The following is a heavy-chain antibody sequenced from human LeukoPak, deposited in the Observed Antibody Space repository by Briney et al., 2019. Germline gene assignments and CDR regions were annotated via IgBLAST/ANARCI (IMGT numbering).Heavy chain of an antibody. J-gene: IGHJ6*03. V-gene: IGHV1-46*01. CDR3: ARDHGVQGAVAGITAKQDYYMDV. D-gene: IGHD6-19*01. CDR1: GYTFTSYY. CDR2: INPSGGST. Sequence: ASVKVSCKASGYTFTSYYMHWVRQAPGQGLEWMGIINPSGGSTSYAQKFQGRVTMTRDMSTSTVYMELSSLRSEDTAVYYCARDHGVQGAVAGITAKQDYYMDVWGKGTTVTVSS.